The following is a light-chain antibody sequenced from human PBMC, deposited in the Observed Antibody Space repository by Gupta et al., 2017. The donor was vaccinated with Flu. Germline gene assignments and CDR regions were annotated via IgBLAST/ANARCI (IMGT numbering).Light chain of an antibody. Sequence: EVVLTQSPATLSLSPGQRVTLSCRASQSVIDNIAWYQQKPGQSPTLLIYDASTRATGIPARFSGSGSGTDFTLTINALEPEDFAVYYCQQRGVWPPITFGQRTRLDIK. CDR1: QSVIDN. J-gene: IGKJ5*01. V-gene: IGKV3-11*01. CDR3: QQRGVWPPIT. CDR2: DAS.